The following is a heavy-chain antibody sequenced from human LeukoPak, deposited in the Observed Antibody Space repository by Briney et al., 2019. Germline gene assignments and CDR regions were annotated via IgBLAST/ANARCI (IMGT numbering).Heavy chain of an antibody. J-gene: IGHJ3*02. Sequence: SETLSLTCTVSGGSISSDYWSWIRQPPGKGLEWIGYIHYNGNTNYNPSLKSRLTISLDTSRNQFSLKLNSVTAADTAVYYCAKSNGHGLVDIWGQGTMVTVSS. V-gene: IGHV4-59*12. CDR2: IHYNGNT. CDR3: AKSNGHGLVDI. CDR1: GGSISSDY. D-gene: IGHD2-2*01.